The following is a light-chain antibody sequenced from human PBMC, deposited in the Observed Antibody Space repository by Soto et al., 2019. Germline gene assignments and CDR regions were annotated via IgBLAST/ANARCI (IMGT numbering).Light chain of an antibody. V-gene: IGKV1-8*01. Sequence: AIRMTQSPSSFSASTGDRVTITCRASQGISSYLAWYQQKPGKAPKLLIYAASTLQGGVPSRCSGSGSGTDFTLTISCLQSEDFATYYCQQYYSYPLYTFGQGTKLEIK. CDR1: QGISSY. CDR2: AAS. CDR3: QQYYSYPLYT. J-gene: IGKJ2*01.